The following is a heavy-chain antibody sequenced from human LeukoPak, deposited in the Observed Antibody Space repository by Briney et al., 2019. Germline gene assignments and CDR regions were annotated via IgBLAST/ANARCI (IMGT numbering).Heavy chain of an antibody. CDR3: AKVRYCSGGSCYPPFDY. D-gene: IGHD2-15*01. Sequence: GGSLRLSCAASGFTLSSYAMNWVRQAPGKGLEWVPAISNSDDATYYADSVKGRFTISRDKSKNTLNLQMNSLRAEDTAVYYCAKVRYCSGGSCYPPFDYWGQGTLVTVSS. J-gene: IGHJ4*02. CDR2: ISNSDDAT. CDR1: GFTLSSYA. V-gene: IGHV3-23*01.